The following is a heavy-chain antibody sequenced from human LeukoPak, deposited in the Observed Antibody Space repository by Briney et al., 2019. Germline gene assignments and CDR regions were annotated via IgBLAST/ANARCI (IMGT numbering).Heavy chain of an antibody. V-gene: IGHV3-74*01. D-gene: IGHD3-16*02. CDR3: ARGTAGYHSSYFDY. Sequence: GGSLRLSCTASGFTFGSPWMHWVRQAPGKGLVWVSRINSDGSATAYADSVKGRFTISRDNAENTLYLQMNSLRAEDTAVYYCARGTAGYHSSYFDYWGQGTLVTVSS. CDR2: INSDGSAT. CDR1: GFTFGSPW. J-gene: IGHJ4*02.